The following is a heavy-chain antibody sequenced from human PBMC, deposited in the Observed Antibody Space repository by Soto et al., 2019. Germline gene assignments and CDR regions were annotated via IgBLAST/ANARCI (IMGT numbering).Heavy chain of an antibody. Sequence: SVKVSCKASGGTFSNSAISWVRQAPGQGLEWMGGIMPIFRTPDYAQKFQGRVTISWDTSASTAYMELSSLRSDDRAVYYCTRFPVPSIMTSYHIARGSDYFDYWGQGTLVTVSS. J-gene: IGHJ4*02. V-gene: IGHV1-69*06. CDR1: GGTFSNSA. D-gene: IGHD3-16*01. CDR3: TRFPVPSIMTSYHIARGSDYFDY. CDR2: IMPIFRTP.